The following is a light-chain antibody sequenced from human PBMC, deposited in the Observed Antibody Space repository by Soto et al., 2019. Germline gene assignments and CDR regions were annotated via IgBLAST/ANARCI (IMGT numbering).Light chain of an antibody. CDR3: YSEADNMRV. V-gene: IGLV3-27*01. J-gene: IGLJ1*01. Sequence: SYELTQPSSVSVSPGQTARITCSGDVLAKKYARWFQQKPGQAPVLVIYKDSERPSGIPERFSGSSSGTTVTLTISGAQVEDQDHSYCYSEADNMRVFGTGTKVTV. CDR2: KDS. CDR1: VLAKKY.